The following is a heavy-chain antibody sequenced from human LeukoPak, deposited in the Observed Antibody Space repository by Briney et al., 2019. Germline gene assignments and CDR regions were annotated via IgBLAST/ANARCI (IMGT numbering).Heavy chain of an antibody. Sequence: PSETLSLTCAVYGGSFSGYYWSWIRQPPGKGLEWIGEINHSGSTNYNPSLKSRVTISVDTSKNQFSLKLSSVTAADTAVYYCARSNSSGWYYWSFDLWGRGTLVTVSS. V-gene: IGHV4-34*01. CDR3: ARSNSSGWYYWSFDL. J-gene: IGHJ2*01. CDR2: INHSGST. CDR1: GGSFSGYY. D-gene: IGHD6-19*01.